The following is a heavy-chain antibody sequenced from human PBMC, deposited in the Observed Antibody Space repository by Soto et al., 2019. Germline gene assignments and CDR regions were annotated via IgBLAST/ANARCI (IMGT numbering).Heavy chain of an antibody. D-gene: IGHD3-10*01. CDR1: GASVSRIGFH. V-gene: IGHV4-39*01. Sequence: QVQLQESGPGLVKPSDTLSLTCAVSGASVSRIGFHWGWIRQPPGQGLEWIGSIYDAGTTFYNPSLKSRVTISADTSKNHCSLRLTSVTAADTAVYYCARRGSGHTFDYWGQGTLVTVSS. CDR2: IYDAGTT. J-gene: IGHJ4*02. CDR3: ARRGSGHTFDY.